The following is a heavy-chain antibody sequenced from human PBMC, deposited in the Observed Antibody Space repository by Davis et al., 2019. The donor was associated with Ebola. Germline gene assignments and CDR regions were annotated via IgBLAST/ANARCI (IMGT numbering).Heavy chain of an antibody. J-gene: IGHJ4*02. CDR2: INPNSGGT. D-gene: IGHD6-13*01. CDR1: GYTFTGYY. Sequence: ASVKVSCKASGYTFTGYYMHWVRQAPGQGLEWVGWINPNSGGTDYAQNFQGRVTMTRDTSISTAYMELSRLKSDDTAVYYCARGALRRIAETPCDYWGQGTLVTVSS. CDR3: ARGALRRIAETPCDY. V-gene: IGHV1-2*02.